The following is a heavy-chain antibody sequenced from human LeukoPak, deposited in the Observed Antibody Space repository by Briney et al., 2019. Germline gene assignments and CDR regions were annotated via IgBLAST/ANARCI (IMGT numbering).Heavy chain of an antibody. CDR2: INHSGST. D-gene: IGHD6-13*01. Sequence: SETLSLTCAVYGGSFSGYYWSWIRQPPGKGLEWIGEINHSGSTNYNPSLKSRVTISVDTSKNQFSLKLSSVTAADTAVYYCARVPTRVRRYSSSWYVRDAFDIWGQGTTVTVSS. CDR3: ARVPTRVRRYSSSWYVRDAFDI. J-gene: IGHJ3*02. CDR1: GGSFSGYY. V-gene: IGHV4-34*01.